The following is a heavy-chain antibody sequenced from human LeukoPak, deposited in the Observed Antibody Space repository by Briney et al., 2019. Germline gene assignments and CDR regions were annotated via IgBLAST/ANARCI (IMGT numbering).Heavy chain of an antibody. CDR3: ARDDYYGSGSYPCLDY. CDR2: ISWNSGSI. Sequence: GGSLRLSCAASGFTFDDYAMHWVRQAPGKGLEWVSGISWNSGSIGYADSVKGRFTISRDNAKNSLYLQMNSLRAEDTAVYYCARDDYYGSGSYPCLDYWGQGTLVTVSS. D-gene: IGHD3-10*01. J-gene: IGHJ4*02. V-gene: IGHV3-9*01. CDR1: GFTFDDYA.